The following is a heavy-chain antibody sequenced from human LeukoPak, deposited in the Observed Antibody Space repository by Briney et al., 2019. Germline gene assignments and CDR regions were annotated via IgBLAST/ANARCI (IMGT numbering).Heavy chain of an antibody. Sequence: PSETLSLTCTVSGGSISSYYWSWIRQPPGKGLEWIGYIYYSGSTNYNPSLKSRVTISVDTSKNQFSLKLSSVTAADTAVYYCARHGRLRWSGADLWGRGTLVTVSS. CDR2: IYYSGST. CDR1: GGSISSYY. V-gene: IGHV4-59*08. CDR3: ARHGRLRWSGADL. D-gene: IGHD4-17*01. J-gene: IGHJ2*01.